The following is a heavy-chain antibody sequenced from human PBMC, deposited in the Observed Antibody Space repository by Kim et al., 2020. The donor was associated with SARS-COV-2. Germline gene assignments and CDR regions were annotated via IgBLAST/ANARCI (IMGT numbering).Heavy chain of an antibody. CDR1: GYSFTSYW. CDR3: ASTDIVDYYYYGMDV. V-gene: IGHV5-51*01. J-gene: IGHJ6*02. D-gene: IGHD2-15*01. Sequence: GESLKISCKGSGYSFTSYWIGWVRQMPGKGLEWMGIIYPGDSDTRYSPSFQGQVTISADKSINTAYLQWSSLKASDTAMYYCASTDIVDYYYYGMDVWGQGTTVTVSS. CDR2: IYPGDSDT.